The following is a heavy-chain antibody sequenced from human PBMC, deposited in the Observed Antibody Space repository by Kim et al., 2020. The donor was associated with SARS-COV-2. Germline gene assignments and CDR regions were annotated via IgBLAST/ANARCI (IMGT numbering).Heavy chain of an antibody. CDR2: IYYSGST. CDR3: ARSSLLLRYFDWSYLGYLDY. J-gene: IGHJ4*02. D-gene: IGHD3-9*01. CDR1: GGSISSSSYY. Sequence: SETLSLTCTVSGGSISSSSYYWGWIRQPPGKGLEWIGSIYYSGSTYYNPSLKSRVTISVDTSKNQFSLKLSSVTAADTVVYYCARSSLLLRYFDWSYLGYLDYWGQGTLVTVSS. V-gene: IGHV4-39*01.